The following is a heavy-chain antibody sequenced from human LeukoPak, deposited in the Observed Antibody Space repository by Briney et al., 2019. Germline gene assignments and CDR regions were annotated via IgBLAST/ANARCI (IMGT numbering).Heavy chain of an antibody. CDR3: ASKAGYCSSTSCRHPYYYYGMDV. CDR2: INPNSGGT. Sequence: EASVKVSCKASGYTFTGYYMHWVRQAPGQGLEWMGRINPNSGGTNYAQKFQGRVTMTRDTSISTAYMELSRLRSDDTAVYYCASKAGYCSSTSCRHPYYYYGMDVWGQGTTVTVSS. D-gene: IGHD2-2*01. V-gene: IGHV1-2*06. CDR1: GYTFTGYY. J-gene: IGHJ6*02.